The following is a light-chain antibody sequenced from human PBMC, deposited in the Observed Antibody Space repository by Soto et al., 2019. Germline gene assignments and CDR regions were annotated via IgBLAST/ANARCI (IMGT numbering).Light chain of an antibody. CDR2: GAS. V-gene: IGKV3-15*01. CDR1: QSVSSN. J-gene: IGKJ1*01. CDR3: QQYNNWWT. Sequence: EIVMTQSPVTLSVSPGERATLSCRAGQSVSSNLAWYQQKPGQAPRLLICGASTRATGIPARFTGSGSGTEFTLTISSLQFDDSAVYYCQQYNNWWTFGQGTKVEIK.